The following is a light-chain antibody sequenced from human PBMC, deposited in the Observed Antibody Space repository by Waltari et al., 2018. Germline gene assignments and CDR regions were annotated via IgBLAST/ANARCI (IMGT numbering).Light chain of an antibody. Sequence: QPALSQPASVSGSPGQSITISCSGTSRDIGAYNFVSWYQQHPGKAPKIVIYEVTERPSGVSNRVSGSKSDNTASLTMSGLQAEDEADYYGCSYAGPKRPVLFGGGTRLNVL. V-gene: IGLV2-23*02. J-gene: IGLJ2*01. CDR1: SRDIGAYNF. CDR3: CSYAGPKRPVL. CDR2: EVT.